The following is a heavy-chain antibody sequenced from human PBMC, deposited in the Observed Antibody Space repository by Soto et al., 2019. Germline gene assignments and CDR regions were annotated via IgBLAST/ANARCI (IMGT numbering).Heavy chain of an antibody. CDR3: AGGSGWESES. CDR1: EFTFTTYW. J-gene: IGHJ4*02. CDR2: IKEDGGQK. V-gene: IGHV3-7*05. Sequence: EVQLVESGGGLVQPGGSLRLSCAVSEFTFTTYWMTWVRQAPGKGLEWVANIKEDGGQKNYLESVRGRFTISRDNAKKSLFLEMSSLRVEDTAVHFCAGGSGWESESWGQGTLVTVSS. D-gene: IGHD6-19*01.